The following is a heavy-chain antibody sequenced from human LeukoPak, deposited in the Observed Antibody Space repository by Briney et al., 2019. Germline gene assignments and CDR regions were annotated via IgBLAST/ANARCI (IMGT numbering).Heavy chain of an antibody. V-gene: IGHV3-15*07. Sequence: GGSLRLSCVASGLTFADAWMNWVRQAPGKGLEWVGLIKSKRHGGTTDYAAPVKGRFTISRDDSKSTLYLQMNSLKIEDTAVYYCTTDEDWNYARKDVWGQGATVIVSS. CDR2: IKSKRHGGTT. J-gene: IGHJ6*02. D-gene: IGHD1-7*01. CDR1: GLTFADAW. CDR3: TTDEDWNYARKDV.